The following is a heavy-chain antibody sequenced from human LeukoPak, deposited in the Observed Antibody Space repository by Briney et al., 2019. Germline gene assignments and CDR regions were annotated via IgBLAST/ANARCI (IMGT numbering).Heavy chain of an antibody. V-gene: IGHV3-74*01. CDR1: GFTFDDYA. Sequence: GGSLRLSCAASGFTFDDYAMYWVRQAPGKGLVWVSRINSDGSSTSYADSVKGRFTISRDNAKNTLYLQMNSLRAEDTAVYYCARVTVTRAFDIWGQGTMVTVSS. CDR3: ARVTVTRAFDI. J-gene: IGHJ3*02. CDR2: INSDGSST. D-gene: IGHD4-17*01.